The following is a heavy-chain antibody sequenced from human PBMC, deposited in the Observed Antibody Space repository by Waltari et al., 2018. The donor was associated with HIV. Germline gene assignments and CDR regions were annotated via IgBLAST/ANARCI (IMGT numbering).Heavy chain of an antibody. CDR1: GFTVSSNY. CDR3: ARDWAHSSSWSRYYYHGMDV. CDR2: IYSGGST. V-gene: IGHV3-66*01. J-gene: IGHJ6*02. D-gene: IGHD6-13*01. Sequence: EVQLVESGGGLVQPGGSLRLSCAASGFTVSSNYMSWVRQAPGKGLEWVSVIYSGGSTYYADSVKGRFTISRDNSKNTLYLRMNSLRAEDTAVYYCARDWAHSSSWSRYYYHGMDVWGQGTTVTVSS.